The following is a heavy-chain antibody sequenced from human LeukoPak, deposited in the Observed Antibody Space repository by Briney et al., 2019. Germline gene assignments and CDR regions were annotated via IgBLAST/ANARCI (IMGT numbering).Heavy chain of an antibody. J-gene: IGHJ5*02. CDR1: GGTFSSYA. D-gene: IGHD2-2*01. CDR3: ARYQLLSNWFDP. V-gene: IGHV1-69*01. Sequence: SVKVSCKASGGTFSSYAISWVRQAPGQGLEWMGGIIPIFGTANYAQKFQGRVTIAADESTSTAYMELSSLRSEDTAVYYCARYQLLSNWFDPWGQGTLVTVSS. CDR2: IIPIFGTA.